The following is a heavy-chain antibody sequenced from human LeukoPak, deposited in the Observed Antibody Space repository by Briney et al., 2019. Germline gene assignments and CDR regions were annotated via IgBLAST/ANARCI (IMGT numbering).Heavy chain of an antibody. CDR1: GFTFSKYW. CDR2: ISSSSSYI. D-gene: IGHD6-6*01. V-gene: IGHV3-21*01. J-gene: IGHJ6*03. CDR3: ARGPVAARPFLYYMDV. Sequence: GGSLRLSCVTSGFTFSKYWLSWVRQAPGKGLEWVSSISSSSSYIYYADSVKGRFTISRDNAKNSLYLQMNSLRAEDTAVYYCARGPVAARPFLYYMDVWGKGTTVTVSS.